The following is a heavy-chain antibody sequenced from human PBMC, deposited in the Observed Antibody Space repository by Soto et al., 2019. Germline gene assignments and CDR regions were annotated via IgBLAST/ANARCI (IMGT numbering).Heavy chain of an antibody. D-gene: IGHD3-3*02. CDR3: ALARAPTTGLDY. Sequence: SETLSLTCSVSGASTVSHYHWTWIRQPPGKGLEWMGYIFNSGTTFYNPSLTSGLSISMDTSGNHFSLELRSVTAADAAVYYCALARAPTTGLDYWGQGTLVTVSS. J-gene: IGHJ4*02. CDR2: IFNSGTT. CDR1: GASTVSHYH. V-gene: IGHV4-31*02.